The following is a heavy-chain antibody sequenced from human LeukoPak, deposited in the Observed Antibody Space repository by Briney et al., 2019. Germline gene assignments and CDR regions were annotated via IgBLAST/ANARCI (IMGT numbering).Heavy chain of an antibody. CDR1: GGTFSSYA. CDR2: IIPIFGTA. J-gene: IGHJ6*02. D-gene: IGHD1-7*01. V-gene: IGHV1-69*01. Sequence: ASVKVSRKASGGTFSSYAISWVRQAPGQGLEWMGGIIPIFGTANYAQKFQGRVTITADESTSTAYMELSSLRSEDTAVYYCARGRVFRVRYNWNYGPYYYYGMDVWGQGTTVTVSS. CDR3: ARGRVFRVRYNWNYGPYYYYGMDV.